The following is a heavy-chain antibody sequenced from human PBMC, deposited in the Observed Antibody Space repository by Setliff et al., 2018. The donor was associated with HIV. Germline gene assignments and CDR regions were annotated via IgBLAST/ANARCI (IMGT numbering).Heavy chain of an antibody. CDR3: ARCMWIGGTYHFDF. J-gene: IGHJ4*02. D-gene: IGHD1-26*01. CDR2: VNPKNSGT. Sequence: ASVKVSCKASGYTFTSHYIHWVRQAPGQGLEWMGWVNPKNSGTNYAQKFQARVTLTTDSSIDTAYMELNGLTSEDTAIYYCARCMWIGGTYHFDFWGQGTLVTVSS. V-gene: IGHV1-2*02. CDR1: GYTFTSHY.